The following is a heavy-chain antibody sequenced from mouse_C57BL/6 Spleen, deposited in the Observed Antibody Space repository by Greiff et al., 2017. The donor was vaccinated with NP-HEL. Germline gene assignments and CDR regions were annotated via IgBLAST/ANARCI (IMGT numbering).Heavy chain of an antibody. Sequence: QVQLQQSGAELVRPGTSVKVSCKASGYAFTNYLIEWVKQRPGQGLEWIGVINPGSGGTNYNEKFKGKATLTADKSSSTAYMQLSSLTSEYSAVYVCARDYGRGDLDVWGTGTTVTVSS. CDR1: GYAFTNYL. J-gene: IGHJ1*03. D-gene: IGHD1-1*01. V-gene: IGHV1-54*01. CDR2: INPGSGGT. CDR3: ARDYGRGDLDV.